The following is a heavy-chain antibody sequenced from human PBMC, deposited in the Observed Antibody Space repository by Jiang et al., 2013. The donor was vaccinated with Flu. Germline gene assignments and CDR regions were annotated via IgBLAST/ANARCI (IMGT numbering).Heavy chain of an antibody. V-gene: IGHV3-33*05. D-gene: IGHD6-13*01. CDR3: AKGNGRIAAAAAAFQH. CDR1: GFTFSSYG. Sequence: VQLVESGGGAVQPGRSLRLSCAASGFTFSSYGMHWVRQAPGKGLEWVAVISYDGSNKYYADSVKGRFTISRDNSKNTLYLQMNSLRAEDTAVYYCAKGNGRIAAAAAAFQH. CDR2: ISYDGSNK. J-gene: IGHJ1*01.